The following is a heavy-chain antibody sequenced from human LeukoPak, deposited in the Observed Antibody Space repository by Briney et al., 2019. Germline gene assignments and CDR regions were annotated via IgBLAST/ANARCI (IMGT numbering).Heavy chain of an antibody. CDR2: IYTIGST. CDR1: GGSISSYY. CDR3: ARVDLYYYYMDV. J-gene: IGHJ6*03. V-gene: IGHV4-4*07. Sequence: SETLSLTCTVSGGSISSYYWSWIRQPAGKGLEWIRRIYTIGSTNYSPSLKSRVTMSVDTSKNQFSLKLSSVTAADTAVYYCARVDLYYYYMDVWGKGTTVTVSS. D-gene: IGHD3/OR15-3a*01.